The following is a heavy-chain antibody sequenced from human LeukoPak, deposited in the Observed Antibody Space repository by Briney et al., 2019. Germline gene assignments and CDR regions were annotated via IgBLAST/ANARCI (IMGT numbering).Heavy chain of an antibody. Sequence: GGSLRLSCAASGFSFSRYPMGWVRQAPGKGLEWVSGISAGGDGTYHADSVKGRFTISRDNSKNTLYLQMNSLRAEDTAVYYCAKDPPLIAARAKSDAFDIWGQGTMVTVSS. CDR1: GFSFSRYP. CDR3: AKDPPLIAARAKSDAFDI. CDR2: ISAGGDGT. D-gene: IGHD6-6*01. V-gene: IGHV3-23*01. J-gene: IGHJ3*02.